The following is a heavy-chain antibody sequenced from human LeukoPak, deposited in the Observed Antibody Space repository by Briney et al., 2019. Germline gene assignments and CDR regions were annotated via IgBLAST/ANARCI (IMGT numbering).Heavy chain of an antibody. J-gene: IGHJ6*02. D-gene: IGHD3-10*01. V-gene: IGHV1-8*01. CDR2: MNPNSGNT. CDR1: GYTFTSYD. CDR3: ARGSLLSVSLLLWFGGSNYYYYYGMDV. Sequence: GASVKVSCKASGYTFTSYDINWVRQATGQGLEWMGWMNPNSGNTGYAQKFQGRVTMTRNTSISTAYMELSSLRSEDTAVYYCARGSLLSVSLLLWFGGSNYYYYYGMDVWGQGTTVTVSS.